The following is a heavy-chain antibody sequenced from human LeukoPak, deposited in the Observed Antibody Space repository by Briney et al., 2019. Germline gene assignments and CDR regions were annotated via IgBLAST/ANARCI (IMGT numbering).Heavy chain of an antibody. Sequence: PSEALSLTCAVYGVSFSGYYWSWIRQPPGKGLEWIGEINHSGSTNYNPSLKSRVTISVDTSKNQFSLKLSSVTAADTAVYYCASSFDSSSPFQHWGQGTLVTVSS. CDR3: ASSFDSSSPFQH. J-gene: IGHJ1*01. V-gene: IGHV4-34*01. CDR2: INHSGST. CDR1: GVSFSGYY. D-gene: IGHD6-13*01.